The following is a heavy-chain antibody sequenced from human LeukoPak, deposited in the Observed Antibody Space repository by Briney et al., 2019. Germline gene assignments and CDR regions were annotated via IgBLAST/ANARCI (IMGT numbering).Heavy chain of an antibody. CDR1: GFTLSSYA. CDR3: AKPASSISWLTWFDP. D-gene: IGHD2-2*01. V-gene: IGHV3-23*01. Sequence: PGGSLRLSCAASGFTLSSYAMSWVRQAPGKGLEWVAVNSGDGDTTYYADSVKGRFTISRDNSRNTAHLQMDSLRAEDTAVYYCAKPASSISWLTWFDPWGQGTLVTVSS. J-gene: IGHJ5*02. CDR2: NSGDGDTT.